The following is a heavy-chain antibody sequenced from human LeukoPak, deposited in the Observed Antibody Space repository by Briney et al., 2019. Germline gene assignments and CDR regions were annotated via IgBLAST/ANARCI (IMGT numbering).Heavy chain of an antibody. V-gene: IGHV3-23*01. D-gene: IGHD5-18*01. CDR2: ISGSGGST. CDR3: AKSIQLWLY. Sequence: GGSLRLSCAASGFTFTNYAMRWVRQAPGKGLEWVSAISGSGGSTYYADSVKGRFTISRDNSKNTLYLQMNSLRAEDTAVYYCAKSIQLWLYWGQGTLVTVSS. J-gene: IGHJ4*02. CDR1: GFTFTNYA.